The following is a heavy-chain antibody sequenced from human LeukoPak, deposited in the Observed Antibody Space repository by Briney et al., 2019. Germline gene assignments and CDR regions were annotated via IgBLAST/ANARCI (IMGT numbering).Heavy chain of an antibody. CDR1: GITFSRFW. CDR2: IKQDGSEK. V-gene: IGHV3-7*01. J-gene: IGHJ4*02. CDR3: ARDLLLWFGELSDY. D-gene: IGHD3-10*01. Sequence: GGSLRLSCAASGITFSRFWMSWVRQAPGKGLEWVANIKQDGSEKYYVDSVKGRFTISRDNAKNSLYLQMNSLRAEDTAVYYCARDLLLWFGELSDYWGQGTLVTVSS.